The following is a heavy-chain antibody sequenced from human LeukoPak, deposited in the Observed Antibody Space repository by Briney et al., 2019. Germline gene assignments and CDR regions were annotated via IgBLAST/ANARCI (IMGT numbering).Heavy chain of an antibody. V-gene: IGHV4-59*01. D-gene: IGHD3-10*01. J-gene: IGHJ6*02. Sequence: SETLSLTCTVSGGSISSYYWSWIRRPPGKGLEWIGYIYYSGSTNYNPSLKSRVTISVDTSKNQFSLKLSSVTAADTAVYYCAYGSGSYLDIYYYYGMDVWGQGTTVTVSS. CDR2: IYYSGST. CDR1: GGSISSYY. CDR3: AYGSGSYLDIYYYYGMDV.